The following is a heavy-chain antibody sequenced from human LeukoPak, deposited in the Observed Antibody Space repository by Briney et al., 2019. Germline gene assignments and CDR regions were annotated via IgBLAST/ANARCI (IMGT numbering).Heavy chain of an antibody. D-gene: IGHD3-22*01. Sequence: GASVKVSCKASGYTFTSYAMNWVRQAPGQGLEWMGGITPIFGTANYAQKFQGRVTITAGESTSTAYMELSSLRSEDTAVYYCARVYYDSSGYYHFDYWGQGTLVTVSS. J-gene: IGHJ4*02. V-gene: IGHV1-69*13. CDR1: GYTFTSYA. CDR2: ITPIFGTA. CDR3: ARVYYDSSGYYHFDY.